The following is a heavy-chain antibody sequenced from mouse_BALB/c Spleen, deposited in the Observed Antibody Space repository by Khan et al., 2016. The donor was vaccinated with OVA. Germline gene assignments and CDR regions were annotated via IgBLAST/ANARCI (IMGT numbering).Heavy chain of an antibody. CDR3: ARWFDGYSSLYAMDY. D-gene: IGHD2-3*01. CDR1: GFSLTTYG. CDR2: IWSDGST. J-gene: IGHJ4*01. V-gene: IGHV2-6*02. Sequence: VQVVESGPGLVAPSQSLSITCTVSGFSLTTYGVHWVRQPPGKGLEWLVVIWSDGSTNYNSVLKSRLSISKDNSKSQVFLKMNSLQTDDTAMYYCARWFDGYSSLYAMDYWGQGTSVTVSS.